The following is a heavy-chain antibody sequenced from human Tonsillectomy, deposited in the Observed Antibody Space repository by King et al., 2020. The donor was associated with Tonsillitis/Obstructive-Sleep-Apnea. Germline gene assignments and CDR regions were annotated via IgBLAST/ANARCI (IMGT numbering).Heavy chain of an antibody. CDR1: GFTFSSYG. V-gene: IGHV3-33*01. Sequence: QLVQSGGGVVQPGRSLRLSCAASGFTFSSYGMHWVRQAPGKGLEWVAVIWYDGSNNYYADSVKGRFTISRDNSKNTLYLQMNSLRAEDTAVYYCTSLGYYYDSSGYSYWGQGTLVTVSS. CDR3: TSLGYYYDSSGYSY. CDR2: IWYDGSNN. J-gene: IGHJ4*02. D-gene: IGHD3-22*01.